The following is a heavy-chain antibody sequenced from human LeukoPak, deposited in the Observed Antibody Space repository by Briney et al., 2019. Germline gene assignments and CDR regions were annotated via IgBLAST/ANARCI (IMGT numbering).Heavy chain of an antibody. D-gene: IGHD3-3*01. CDR1: GGSISSSTYY. J-gene: IGHJ5*02. CDR3: AREIGYYDFWSGHYNWFDP. CDR2: IYYSGST. Sequence: KSSETLSLTCSVSGGSISSSTYYWGWVRQPPGKGLEWIGSIYYSGSTYYNPSLKSRVTISVDTSKNQFSLKLSSVTAADTAVYYCAREIGYYDFWSGHYNWFDPWGQGTLVTVSS. V-gene: IGHV4-39*02.